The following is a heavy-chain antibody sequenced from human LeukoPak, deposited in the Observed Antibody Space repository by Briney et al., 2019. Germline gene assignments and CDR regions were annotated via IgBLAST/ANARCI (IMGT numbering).Heavy chain of an antibody. CDR2: FDPEDGET. CDR3: ATGPRGYSGYDLGFDY. Sequence: ASVKVPCKVSGYTLTELSMHWVRQAPGKGLEWMGGFDPEDGETIYAQKFQGRVTMTEDTSTDTAYMELSSLRSEDTAVYYCATGPRGYSGYDLGFDYWGQGTLVTVSS. V-gene: IGHV1-24*01. J-gene: IGHJ4*02. D-gene: IGHD5-12*01. CDR1: GYTLTELS.